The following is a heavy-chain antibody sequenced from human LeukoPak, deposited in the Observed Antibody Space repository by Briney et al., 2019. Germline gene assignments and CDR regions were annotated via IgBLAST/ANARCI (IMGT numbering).Heavy chain of an antibody. CDR2: IYYSGST. Sequence: PSETLSLTCTVSGGSTSGYYWSWVRQLPGKGLEWIGYIYYSGSTKYNPSLKSRVTISLDTSKNQFSLKLSSLAAADTAVYYCARMGYSSGWYYLDYWGQGTLVTVSS. CDR3: ARMGYSSGWYYLDY. D-gene: IGHD6-19*01. V-gene: IGHV4-59*01. CDR1: GGSTSGYY. J-gene: IGHJ4*02.